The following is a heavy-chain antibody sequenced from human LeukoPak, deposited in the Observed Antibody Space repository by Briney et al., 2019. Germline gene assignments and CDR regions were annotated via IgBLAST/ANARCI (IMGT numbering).Heavy chain of an antibody. CDR1: GYTFSDYY. D-gene: IGHD3-22*01. CDR3: ARVRIDYYDSRVREHDY. CDR2: INPNNGAT. J-gene: IGHJ4*02. Sequence: GASVKVSCKASGYTFSDYYMHWVRQAPGQGLEWMAWINPNNGATNYAQKFQGRVTMTRDTSISTAYMELSRLRSDDTAVYYCARVRIDYYDSRVREHDYWGQGTQVTVSS. V-gene: IGHV1-2*02.